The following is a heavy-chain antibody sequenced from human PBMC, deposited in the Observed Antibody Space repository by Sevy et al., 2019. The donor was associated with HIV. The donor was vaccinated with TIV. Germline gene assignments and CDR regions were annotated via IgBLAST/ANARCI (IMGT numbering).Heavy chain of an antibody. D-gene: IGHD6-19*01. CDR3: ARGPVQWLDPVDY. J-gene: IGHJ4*02. CDR2: IKQDGSEK. V-gene: IGHV3-7*01. Sequence: GGSLRLSCAASGFTFSSYWMSWVRQAPGKGLEWVANIKQDGSEKYYVDSVKGRFTISRDNAKNSLYLQMNSLRAEDTAVYYCARGPVQWLDPVDYWGQGTLVTVSS. CDR1: GFTFSSYW.